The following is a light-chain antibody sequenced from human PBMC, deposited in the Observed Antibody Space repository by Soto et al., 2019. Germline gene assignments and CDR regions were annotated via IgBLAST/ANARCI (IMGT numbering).Light chain of an antibody. Sequence: DIQMTQSPSSVSASVGDRVTITCRASQGIGSWLAWYQQKPGKAPNLLIYDASKLHSGVPSRFSGSGSGTDFSLTSSRLQPEDFATYYCQQANSFPHTFGGGTKVEI. CDR1: QGIGSW. CDR3: QQANSFPHT. CDR2: DAS. V-gene: IGKV1-12*01. J-gene: IGKJ4*01.